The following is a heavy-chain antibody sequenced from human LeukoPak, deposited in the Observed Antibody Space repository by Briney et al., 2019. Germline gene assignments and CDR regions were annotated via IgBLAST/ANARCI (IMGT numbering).Heavy chain of an antibody. J-gene: IGHJ4*02. CDR1: GYSFTTYW. V-gene: IGHV5-51*01. D-gene: IGHD5-24*01. CDR2: IYPGDSET. Sequence: PGESLKISCKGSGYSFTTYWVAWVRQMPGKGLEWMGLIYPGDSETRYSPSFQGQVTLSADKSISTAYVQWSSLKASDSATYYCARRGIRDGYSYADYWGQGTLVTVS. CDR3: ARRGIRDGYSYADY.